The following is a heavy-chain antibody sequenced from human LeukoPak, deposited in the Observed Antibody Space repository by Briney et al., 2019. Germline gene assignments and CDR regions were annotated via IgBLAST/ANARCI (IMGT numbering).Heavy chain of an antibody. CDR2: ITGSGGST. D-gene: IGHD3-3*01. V-gene: IGHV3-23*01. Sequence: GGSLRLSCAASGFTFSSYAMSWVRQTPGKGLEWVSGITGSGGSTYHAESVKGRFIISRDNSKNTLYLQMNNLRAEDTAVYYCASRPPSETYYAVFDYWGQGTLVTVSS. CDR1: GFTFSSYA. J-gene: IGHJ4*02. CDR3: ASRPPSETYYAVFDY.